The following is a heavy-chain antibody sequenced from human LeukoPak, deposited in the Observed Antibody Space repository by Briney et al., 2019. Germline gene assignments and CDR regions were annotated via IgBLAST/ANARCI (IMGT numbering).Heavy chain of an antibody. CDR1: GCTFTDYY. J-gene: IGHJ5*02. CDR2: INPNSGGT. V-gene: IGHV1-2*02. Sequence: ASVKVSCKPSGCTFTDYYIHWVRQAPGQGLEWMGWINPNSGGTNYTQKFQGRVTMTRDTSISTAYMELNRLRSDDTAVYYCARDLELWGQGTLVAVSS. CDR3: ARDLEL.